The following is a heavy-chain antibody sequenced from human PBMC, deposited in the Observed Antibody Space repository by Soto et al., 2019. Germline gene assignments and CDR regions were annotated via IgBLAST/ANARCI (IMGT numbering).Heavy chain of an antibody. CDR3: ARGYNWNYVRYLDY. CDR2: IKQDGSEK. V-gene: IGHV3-7*01. Sequence: AGGSLRLSCAASGFTFSSYWMSWVRQAPGKGLEWVANIKQDGSEKYYVDSVKGRFTISRDNAKNSLYLQMNSLRAEDTAVYYCARGYNWNYVRYLDYWGQGTLVTVSS. D-gene: IGHD1-7*01. J-gene: IGHJ4*02. CDR1: GFTFSSYW.